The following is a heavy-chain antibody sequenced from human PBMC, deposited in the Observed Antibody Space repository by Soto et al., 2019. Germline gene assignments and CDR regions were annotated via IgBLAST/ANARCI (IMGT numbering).Heavy chain of an antibody. Sequence: QVQLVESGGGVVQPGRSLRLSCAASGFTFSSYGMHWVRQAPGKGLEWVAVISYDGSNKYYADSVKGRFTISRDNSKNTLYLQMNSLRAEDTAVYYCAKDGGGIAAAGSDYWGQGTLVTVSS. CDR1: GFTFSSYG. CDR2: ISYDGSNK. J-gene: IGHJ4*02. V-gene: IGHV3-30*18. D-gene: IGHD6-13*01. CDR3: AKDGGGIAAAGSDY.